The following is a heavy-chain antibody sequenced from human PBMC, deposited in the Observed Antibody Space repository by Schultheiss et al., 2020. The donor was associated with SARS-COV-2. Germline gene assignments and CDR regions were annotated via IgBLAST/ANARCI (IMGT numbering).Heavy chain of an antibody. D-gene: IGHD1-20*01. CDR2: IYYSGST. J-gene: IGHJ4*02. CDR1: GGSISSGGYS. Sequence: SETLSLTCAVSGGSISSGGYSWSWIRQPPGKGLEWIGYIYYSGSTNYNPSLKSRVTISVDTSKNQFSLKLSSVTAADTAVYYCARHGNSYNWNADDYWGQGTLVTVSS. CDR3: ARHGNSYNWNADDY. V-gene: IGHV4-61*08.